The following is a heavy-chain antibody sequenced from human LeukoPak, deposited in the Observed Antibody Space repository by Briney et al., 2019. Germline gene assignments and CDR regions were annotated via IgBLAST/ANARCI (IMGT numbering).Heavy chain of an antibody. V-gene: IGHV4-59*08. J-gene: IGHJ4*02. D-gene: IGHD6-13*01. CDR3: ARRRSSSWSFDS. CDR1: GSSINSYY. CDR2: IYYSGST. Sequence: SETLSLTCTVSGSSINSYYWSWIRQPPGKELEWMGNIYYSGSTNYNPSLKSRVTKSVDTPKNHFSLRLTSVTAADTAVYYCARRRSSSWSFDSWGQGTLVTVSS.